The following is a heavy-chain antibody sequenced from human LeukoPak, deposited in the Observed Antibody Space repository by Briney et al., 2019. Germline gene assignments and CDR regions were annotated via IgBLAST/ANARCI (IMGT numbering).Heavy chain of an antibody. Sequence: SETLSLTCTVSGGSISSGSYYWGWIRQPPGKGLEWIGNIYYSGSTSYNPSLKSRVTISVDTSKNQFSLKLSSVNAADTAVYYCARYISSGLDYWGQGTLVTVSS. CDR1: GGSISSGSYY. J-gene: IGHJ4*02. CDR3: ARYISSGLDY. CDR2: IYYSGST. D-gene: IGHD6-6*01. V-gene: IGHV4-39*01.